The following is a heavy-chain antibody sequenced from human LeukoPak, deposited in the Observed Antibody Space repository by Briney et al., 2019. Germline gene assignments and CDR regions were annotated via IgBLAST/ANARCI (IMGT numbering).Heavy chain of an antibody. CDR3: AKAGYSSGWY. D-gene: IGHD6-19*01. V-gene: IGHV3-30*18. CDR1: GFTFSSYG. Sequence: PGGSLRLSCAASGFTFSSYGMHWVRQAPGKGLEWVTVISYDGSNKYYADSVKGRFTISRDNSKNTLYLQMNSLRAEDTAVYYCAKAGYSSGWYWGQGTLVTVSS. J-gene: IGHJ4*02. CDR2: ISYDGSNK.